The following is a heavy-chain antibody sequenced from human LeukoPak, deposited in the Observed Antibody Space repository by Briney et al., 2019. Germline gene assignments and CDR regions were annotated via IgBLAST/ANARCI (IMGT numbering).Heavy chain of an antibody. D-gene: IGHD1-1*01. CDR3: ARDRGTWNDDGFDY. Sequence: SETLSLTCTVSGYSISSGYYWGWIRQPAGKGLEWIGRIYISGSTNYNPSLKSRVTMSVDTSKNQFSLKLSSVTAADTAVYYCARDRGTWNDDGFDYWGQGTLVTVSS. CDR1: GYSISSGYY. V-gene: IGHV4-4*07. J-gene: IGHJ4*02. CDR2: IYISGST.